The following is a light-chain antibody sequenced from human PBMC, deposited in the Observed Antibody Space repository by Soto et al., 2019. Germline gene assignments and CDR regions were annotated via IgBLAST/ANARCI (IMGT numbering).Light chain of an antibody. CDR2: GAS. CDR3: QQYDNSPPT. V-gene: IGKV3-20*01. J-gene: IGKJ2*01. Sequence: EIVLTQSPGTLSLSPGERATLSCRASQSVSSSFLAWYQQKPGQAPSLLIYGASSRATGIPDRVSGSGSGTYLNLTSCRLGPEDFAVYYFQQYDNSPPTFGQGTKLEIK. CDR1: QSVSSSF.